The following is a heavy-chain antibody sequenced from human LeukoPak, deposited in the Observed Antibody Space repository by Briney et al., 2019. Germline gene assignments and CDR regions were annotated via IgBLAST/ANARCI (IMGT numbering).Heavy chain of an antibody. CDR1: GGSISRYY. CDR2: IYYSVST. CDR3: ARAPTAMVGNWGSGMNWFAP. Sequence: SETPSLTWTVSGGSISRYYWSWIRQPPGDVLEWMGYIYYSVSTNYNPSLKSRVTISVDTSKNQFSLKLSSVTAADTAVYYCARAPTAMVGNWGSGMNWFAPWGQGTLVTVSS. V-gene: IGHV4-59*01. D-gene: IGHD5-18*01. J-gene: IGHJ5*02.